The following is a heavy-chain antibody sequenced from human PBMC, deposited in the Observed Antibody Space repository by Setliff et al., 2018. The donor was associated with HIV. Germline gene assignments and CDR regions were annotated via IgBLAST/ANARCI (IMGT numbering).Heavy chain of an antibody. D-gene: IGHD1-20*01. CDR3: ARYNWNPLGYRFDY. J-gene: IGHJ4*02. V-gene: IGHV3-7*03. CDR1: EFTFSGHW. Sequence: GGSLRLSCAASEFTFSGHWMSWVRQAPGKGLEWVANIKQDGSEKYYVDSVKGRFTISRDNAKNSLYLQMNSLRAEDTAVYYCARYNWNPLGYRFDYWGQGTLVTVSS. CDR2: IKQDGSEK.